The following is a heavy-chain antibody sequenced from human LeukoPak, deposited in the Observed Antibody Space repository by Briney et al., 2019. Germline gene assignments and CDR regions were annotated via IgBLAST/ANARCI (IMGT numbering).Heavy chain of an antibody. J-gene: IGHJ4*02. D-gene: IGHD3-22*01. CDR3: ARVGYPGIGYPIDY. CDR2: IYYDGNNE. CDR1: GFPFTSYG. V-gene: IGHV3-33*01. Sequence: GGSLRLSCAASGFPFTSYGMHWVRQAPGKGLEWVAVIYYDGNNEYYADSVKGRFTISRDTSKNTLYLQMNSLTADDTAVYYCARVGYPGIGYPIDYWGQGTLVTVSS.